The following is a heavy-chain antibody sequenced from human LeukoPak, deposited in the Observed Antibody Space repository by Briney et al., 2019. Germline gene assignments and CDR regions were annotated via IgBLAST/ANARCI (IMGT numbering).Heavy chain of an antibody. CDR2: IRSKVYGGTT. CDR3: TTYYYESSGYYRDY. V-gene: IGHV3-49*03. J-gene: IGHJ4*02. CDR1: GCSFGDYA. D-gene: IGHD3-22*01. Sequence: GGSLRLCCTASGCSFGDYAMSWFRQAPGRGLELVTFIRSKVYGGTTEYAASVKGRFTISRDDSKSIAYPQMNSLKTEDTAVYYCTTYYYESSGYYRDYWGQGTLVTVSS.